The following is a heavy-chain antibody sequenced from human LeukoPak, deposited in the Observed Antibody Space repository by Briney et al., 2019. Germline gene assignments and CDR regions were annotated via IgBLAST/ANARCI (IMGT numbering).Heavy chain of an antibody. D-gene: IGHD2-15*01. J-gene: IGHJ4*02. V-gene: IGHV4-34*01. CDR2: INHSGST. Sequence: SSETLSLTCAVYGGSFSGYYWSWIRQPPGKGLEWIGEINHSGSTNYNPSLKSRVTISVDTSKNQFSLKLSSVTAADTAVYYCARGLVVVVAATLTPFDYWGQGTLVTVSS. CDR3: ARGLVVVVAATLTPFDY. CDR1: GGSFSGYY.